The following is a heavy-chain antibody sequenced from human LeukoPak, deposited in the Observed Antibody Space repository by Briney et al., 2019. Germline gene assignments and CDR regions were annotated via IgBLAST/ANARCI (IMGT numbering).Heavy chain of an antibody. D-gene: IGHD3-22*01. Sequence: GGSLRLSCAASGFTFGSYAMSWVRQAPGKGLEWVSAISGSGGSTHYADSVKGRFTISRDNSKNTLYLQMNSLRAEDTAVYYCARDRAYDSPFDYWGQGTLVTVSS. CDR1: GFTFGSYA. V-gene: IGHV3-23*01. J-gene: IGHJ4*02. CDR2: ISGSGGST. CDR3: ARDRAYDSPFDY.